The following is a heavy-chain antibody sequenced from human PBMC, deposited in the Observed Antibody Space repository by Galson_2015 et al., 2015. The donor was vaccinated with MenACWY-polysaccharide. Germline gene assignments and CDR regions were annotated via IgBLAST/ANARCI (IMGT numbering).Heavy chain of an antibody. CDR2: IYYSGST. CDR1: GGSISSSY. J-gene: IGHJ6*03. V-gene: IGHV4-59*01. Sequence: SETLSLTCTVSGGSISSSYWSWIRQPPGKGLEWIGYIYYSGSTNYNPSLKSRVTISVDTSKNQFSLKLSSVTAADTAVYYCARALKPHYYYYMDVWGKGTTVTVSS. CDR3: ARALKPHYYYYMDV.